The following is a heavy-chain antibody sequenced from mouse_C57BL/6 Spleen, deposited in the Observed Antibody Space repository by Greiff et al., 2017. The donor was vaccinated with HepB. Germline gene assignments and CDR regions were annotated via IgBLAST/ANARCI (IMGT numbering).Heavy chain of an antibody. CDR3: ARNFYGSSYPLFDY. CDR2: ISDGGSYT. D-gene: IGHD1-1*01. Sequence: EVHLVESGGGLVKPGGSLKLSCAASGFTFSSYAMSWVRQTPEKRLEWVATISDGGSYTYYPDNVKGRFTISRDNAKNNLYLQMSHLKSEDTAMYYCARNFYGSSYPLFDYWGQGTTLTVSS. CDR1: GFTFSSYA. V-gene: IGHV5-4*01. J-gene: IGHJ2*01.